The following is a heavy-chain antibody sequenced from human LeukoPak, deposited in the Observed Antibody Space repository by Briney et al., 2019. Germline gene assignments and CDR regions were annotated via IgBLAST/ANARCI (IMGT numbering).Heavy chain of an antibody. Sequence: KPSETLSLTCAVYGGSFSGYYWSWIRQPPGKGLEWIGEINHSGSTNYNPSLKSRVTISVDTSKSQFSLKLSSVTAADTAVYYCARNVGAFDYWGQGTLVTVSS. CDR1: GGSFSGYY. CDR2: INHSGST. CDR3: ARNVGAFDY. D-gene: IGHD1-26*01. V-gene: IGHV4-34*01. J-gene: IGHJ4*02.